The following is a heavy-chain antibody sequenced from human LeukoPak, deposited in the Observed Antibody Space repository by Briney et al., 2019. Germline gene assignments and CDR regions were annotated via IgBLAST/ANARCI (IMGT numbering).Heavy chain of an antibody. V-gene: IGHV4-31*03. D-gene: IGHD1-1*01. CDR3: ARDTTLDH. CDR2: IYYSGST. CDR1: GGSISSGGYY. J-gene: IGHJ4*02. Sequence: SQTLSLTCTVSGGSISSGGYYWSWIRQHPGKGLEWIGNIYYSGSTYYNPSLKSRVIISVDTSKNQFSLRLSSVTAADTAVYYCARDTTLDHWGQGLPVTVSS.